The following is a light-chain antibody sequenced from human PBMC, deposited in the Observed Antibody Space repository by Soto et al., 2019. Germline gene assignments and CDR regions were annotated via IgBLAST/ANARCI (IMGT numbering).Light chain of an antibody. CDR1: QSVNSNY. Sequence: EIVLTQSPGTLSLSPGERATLSCRASQSVNSNYLAWHQQKPGQAPRLLIYGASTRATGIPARFSGSGSGTEFTLTISSLQPEDFATYYCQQTYSIPYTFGQGTKVDIK. CDR3: QQTYSIPYT. V-gene: IGKV3-20*01. CDR2: GAS. J-gene: IGKJ2*01.